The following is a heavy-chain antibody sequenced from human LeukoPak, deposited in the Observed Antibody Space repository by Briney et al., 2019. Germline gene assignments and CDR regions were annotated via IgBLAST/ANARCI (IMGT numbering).Heavy chain of an antibody. CDR1: GGSFSGYY. D-gene: IGHD1-26*01. Sequence: SETLSLTCAVYGGSFSGYYWSWIRQPPGKGLEWIGEINHSGSTNYNPSLKSRVTLSVDTSKNQFSLKLSSVTAADTAVYYCARALGTRGSYRNYYYYGMDVWGQGTTVTVSS. CDR2: INHSGST. CDR3: ARALGTRGSYRNYYYYGMDV. V-gene: IGHV4-34*01. J-gene: IGHJ6*02.